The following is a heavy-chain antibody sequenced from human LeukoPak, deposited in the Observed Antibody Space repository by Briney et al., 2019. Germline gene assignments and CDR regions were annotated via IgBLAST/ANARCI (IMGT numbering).Heavy chain of an antibody. J-gene: IGHJ6*02. CDR2: ISSYNGNT. CDR1: GYTFTGYG. D-gene: IGHD2-2*01. V-gene: IGHV1-18*01. Sequence: GASVKVSCKTSGYTFTGYGISWVRQAPGQGLEWMGWISSYNGNTNYAHKLQDRVIMTTDTSTNTAYMELRGLRSDDTAVYYCARDIVVVPAVAYYYNGMDVWGQGTMVTVSS. CDR3: ARDIVVVPAVAYYYNGMDV.